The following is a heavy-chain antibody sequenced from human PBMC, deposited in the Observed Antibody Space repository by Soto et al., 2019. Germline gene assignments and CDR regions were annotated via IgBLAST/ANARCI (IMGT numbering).Heavy chain of an antibody. CDR1: GGSISSDY. CDR2: IYYTGST. Sequence: SETLSLTCTVSGGSISSDYWSWIRQPPGKGLEWIAYIYYTGSTNYNPSLKSRVTISVDTSKNQFSLKLSPVSAADTAVYYCARDPLRTYDFDSRVYSYGLAVWGQGTTVTVSS. CDR3: ARDPLRTYDFDSRVYSYGLAV. V-gene: IGHV4-59*01. D-gene: IGHD3-22*01. J-gene: IGHJ6*02.